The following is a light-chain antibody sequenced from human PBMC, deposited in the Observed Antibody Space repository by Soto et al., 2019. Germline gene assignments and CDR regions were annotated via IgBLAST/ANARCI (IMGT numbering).Light chain of an antibody. J-gene: IGLJ2*01. CDR2: DVT. CDR3: SLYRGTNKEV. V-gene: IGLV2-14*03. CDR1: SSDVGVSTY. Sequence: QSALTQPASVSGSPGQSITISCTETSSDVGVSTYVSWYQQHPGKAPKIMIYDVTNRPSGVSDRFSGSKSGNTASLTISGLQAEDEADYYCSLYRGTNKEVFGGATKLTVL.